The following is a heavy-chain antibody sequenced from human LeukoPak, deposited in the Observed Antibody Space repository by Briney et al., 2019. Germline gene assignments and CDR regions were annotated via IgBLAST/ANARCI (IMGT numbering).Heavy chain of an antibody. V-gene: IGHV4-59*08. CDR1: GGSISSYY. CDR2: IYYSGST. J-gene: IGHJ3*02. D-gene: IGHD5-18*01. CDR3: ARSPTAIYGYIAFDI. Sequence: SETLSLTCTVSGGSISSYYWSWIRQPPGKGLEWIGYIYYSGSTNYNPSLKSRVTTSVDTSKHQFSLRLSSVTAADTAVYYCARSPTAIYGYIAFDIWGQGTMLTVSS.